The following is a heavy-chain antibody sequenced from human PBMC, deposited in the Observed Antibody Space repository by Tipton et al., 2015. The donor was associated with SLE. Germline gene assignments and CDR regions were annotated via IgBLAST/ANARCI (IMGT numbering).Heavy chain of an antibody. CDR2: LTSSGRDT. CDR1: GFTFSSSA. V-gene: IGHV3-21*01. Sequence: GSLRLSCAASGFTFSSSAMTWVRQSPARWLEWVASLTSSGRDTYYADSVKGRFTISRDNAKNSLYLQMNSLRVEDTAVYYCASRPEATAGGFDFWGQGTLVTVSS. D-gene: IGHD2-21*02. J-gene: IGHJ4*02. CDR3: ASRPEATAGGFDF.